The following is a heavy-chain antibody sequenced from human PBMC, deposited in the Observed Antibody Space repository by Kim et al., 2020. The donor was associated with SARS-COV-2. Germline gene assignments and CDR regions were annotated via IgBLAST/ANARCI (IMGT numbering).Heavy chain of an antibody. J-gene: IGHJ4*02. CDR2: ISSSGSTI. CDR1: GFTFSSYE. CDR3: ARGHYVEMKVVVPAAINY. D-gene: IGHD2-2*01. Sequence: GGSLRLSCAASGFTFSSYEMNWVRQAPGKRLEWVSYISSSGSTIYYADSVKGRFTISRDNAKNSLYLQMNSLRAEDTAVYYCARGHYVEMKVVVPAAINYWGQGTLVTVSS. V-gene: IGHV3-48*03.